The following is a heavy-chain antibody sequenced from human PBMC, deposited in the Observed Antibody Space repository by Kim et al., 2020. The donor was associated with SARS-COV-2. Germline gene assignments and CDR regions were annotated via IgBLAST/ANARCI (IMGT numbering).Heavy chain of an antibody. CDR3: ARASPYYDLLTGYHTYNWFDS. J-gene: IGHJ5*01. CDR1: GYTFTSDA. D-gene: IGHD3-9*01. Sequence: ASVKVSCKASGYTFTSDAMNWVRQAPGQGLEWMGWINTNTGKATYTQGFIGRFVFSLDTSVSTAYLQISSLKAEDTAIYYCARASPYYDLLTGYHTYNWFDSWGQGTLVTVSS. V-gene: IGHV7-4-1*02. CDR2: INTNTGKA.